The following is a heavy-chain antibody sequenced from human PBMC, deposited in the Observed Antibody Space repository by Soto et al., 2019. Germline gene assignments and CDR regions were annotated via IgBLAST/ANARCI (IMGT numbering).Heavy chain of an antibody. CDR2: IIPVFGTA. Sequence: QVQLVQSGAEVKKPGSSVKVSCKASGGIFNNYAISWVRQAPGQGLEWMGGIIPVFGTAAYAQKFQGRVTTPADASTSTAYMELRSLRAEDTVVYYCATGGGYYYNRSGHAAWFWGQGTLVTVSS. J-gene: IGHJ4*01. CDR1: GGIFNNYA. D-gene: IGHD3-22*01. CDR3: ATGGGYYYNRSGHAAWF. V-gene: IGHV1-69*01.